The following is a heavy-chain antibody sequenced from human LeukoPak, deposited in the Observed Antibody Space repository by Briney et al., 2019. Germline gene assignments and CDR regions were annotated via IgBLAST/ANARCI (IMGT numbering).Heavy chain of an antibody. CDR1: GGSINSHY. CDR2: IYYTGKN. V-gene: IGHV4-59*08. CDR3: VRRDTGWNYFDY. Sequence: SETLSLTFAVPGGSINSHYWGWIRQPPGKGLHWIGDIYYTGKNNYNPSLKSRVTISLDTSKDHLSLNLTSVLAADTAIYYCVRRDTGWNYFDYWGQGILVTVSS. D-gene: IGHD6-19*01. J-gene: IGHJ4*02.